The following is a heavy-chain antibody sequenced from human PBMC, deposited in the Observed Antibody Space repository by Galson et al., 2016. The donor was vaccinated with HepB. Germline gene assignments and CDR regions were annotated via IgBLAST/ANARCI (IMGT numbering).Heavy chain of an antibody. CDR1: GFTFTTYA. CDR2: ISDSDPST. CDR3: ARDQTVAGPSCIDY. J-gene: IGHJ4*02. Sequence: SLRLSCAASGFTFTTYAMSWVRQAPGKGLEWVSGISDSDPSTYYADSVKGRFTVSRDNAKNTLFLEMSSLRAEDTAVYYCARDQTVAGPSCIDYWGQGTLVTVSS. D-gene: IGHD6-19*01. V-gene: IGHV3-23*01.